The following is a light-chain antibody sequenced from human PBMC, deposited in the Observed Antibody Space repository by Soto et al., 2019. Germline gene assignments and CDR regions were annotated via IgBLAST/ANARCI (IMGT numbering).Light chain of an antibody. J-gene: IGKJ4*01. CDR3: KQYDNLPLT. V-gene: IGKV1-33*01. CDR2: DAS. CDR1: QDISNY. Sequence: DIQMTQSPSSLSASVGDRVTITCQASQDISNYLNWYQQKPGKAPKLLIYDASNLETGVPSRFSGSGSGTDFTFTISSLQPEDIATYYCKQYDNLPLTVGGGTKGDIK.